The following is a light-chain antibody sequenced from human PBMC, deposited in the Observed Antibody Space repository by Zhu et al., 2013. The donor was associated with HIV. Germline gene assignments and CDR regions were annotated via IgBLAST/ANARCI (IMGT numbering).Light chain of an antibody. J-gene: IGKJ2*01. CDR1: QSVRSN. CDR2: AAS. V-gene: IGKV3-15*01. CDR3: QQRGNWPPYT. Sequence: EIVMTQSPATLSVSPGERATLSCRAGQSVRSNLAWYQQKPGQAPRLLIYAASTRATGIPARFSGSGSGTNFTLTITSLQPEDFAVYYCQQRGNWPPYTFGQGTKLEIK.